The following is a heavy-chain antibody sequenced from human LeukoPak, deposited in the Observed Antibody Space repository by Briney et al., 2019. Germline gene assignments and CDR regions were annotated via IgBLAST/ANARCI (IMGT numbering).Heavy chain of an antibody. CDR3: ARDRGYSYGPNDY. D-gene: IGHD5-18*01. CDR1: GFTFSSYG. J-gene: IGHJ4*02. V-gene: IGHV3-66*03. Sequence: GGTLRLSCAASGFTFSSYGMSWVRQAPGKGLEWVSFIYSDNTHYSDSVKGRFTISRDNSKNTLYLQMNSLRAEDTAVYYCARDRGYSYGPNDYWGQGTLVTVSS. CDR2: IYSDNT.